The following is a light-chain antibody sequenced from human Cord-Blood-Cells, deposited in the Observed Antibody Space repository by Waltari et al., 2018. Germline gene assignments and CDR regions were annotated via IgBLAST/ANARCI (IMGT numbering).Light chain of an antibody. CDR2: EVS. J-gene: IGLJ1*01. CDR1: SSDVGGYNY. Sequence: QSALTHPASVSGSPGQSITIPSTGTSSDVGGYNYVSWYQQHPGKAPKLMIYEVSNRPSGVSNRFSGSKSGNTASLTISGLQAEDEADYYCSSYTSSSTLVFGTGTKVTVL. CDR3: SSYTSSSTLV. V-gene: IGLV2-14*01.